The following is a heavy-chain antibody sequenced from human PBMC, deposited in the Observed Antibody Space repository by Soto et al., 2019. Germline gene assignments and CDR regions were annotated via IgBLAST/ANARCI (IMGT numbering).Heavy chain of an antibody. CDR1: GYTFTSYD. Sequence: ASVKVSCKASGYTFTSYDMHWVRQAPGQGLEWMGIINPSCGSTSYAQKFQGRVTMTRDTSTSTVYMELSSLRSEDTAVYYCARDRSDMATTYYYDSRGYYSWFDPWGQATLVTVSS. CDR2: INPSCGST. CDR3: ARDRSDMATTYYYDSRGYYSWFDP. V-gene: IGHV1-46*01. D-gene: IGHD3-22*01. J-gene: IGHJ5*02.